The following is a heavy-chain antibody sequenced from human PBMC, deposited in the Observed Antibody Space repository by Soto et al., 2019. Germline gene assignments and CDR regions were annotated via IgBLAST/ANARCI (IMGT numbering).Heavy chain of an antibody. D-gene: IGHD3-10*01. CDR2: LYAEGTT. Sequence: EVQLVESGGGLIQPGGSLRLSCVASGLTVSHNYMAWVRQAPEMGLEWVSILYAEGTTYYADSVKGRVTISRDSSKNTLFLQMASLRAEDPSVYYCVRPRPSGENYGMDVWGQGTTVTVSS. V-gene: IGHV3-53*01. CDR1: GLTVSHNY. CDR3: VRPRPSGENYGMDV. J-gene: IGHJ6*02.